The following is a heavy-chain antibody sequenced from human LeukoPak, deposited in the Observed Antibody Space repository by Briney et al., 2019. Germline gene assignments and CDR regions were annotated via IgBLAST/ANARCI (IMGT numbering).Heavy chain of an antibody. CDR2: ISSSGSTI. Sequence: GGSLRLSCAASGFTFSDYYMSWIRQAPGKGLEWVSYISSSGSTIYYADSVKGRFTISRDNSKNTLYLQMNSLRAEDTAVYYCARERVDYGDYNWFDPWGQGTLVTVSS. V-gene: IGHV3-11*01. J-gene: IGHJ5*02. CDR1: GFTFSDYY. CDR3: ARERVDYGDYNWFDP. D-gene: IGHD4-17*01.